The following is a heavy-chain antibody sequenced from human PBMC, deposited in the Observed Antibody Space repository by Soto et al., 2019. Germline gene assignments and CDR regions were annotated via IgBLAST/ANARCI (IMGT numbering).Heavy chain of an antibody. CDR2: ITNMDSRT. CDR3: ARRTPGTTLTFYAMDV. D-gene: IGHD1-7*01. V-gene: IGHV3-23*05. CDR1: GFTFNNYA. Sequence: GGSLRLYCAASGFTFNNYAMSWVRQAQGKGLEWVSTITNMDSRTYYLGSVQGRFTISRDNSERTLYLQMNSLRAEDTAIYYCARRTPGTTLTFYAMDVWGQGTSVTVS. J-gene: IGHJ6*02.